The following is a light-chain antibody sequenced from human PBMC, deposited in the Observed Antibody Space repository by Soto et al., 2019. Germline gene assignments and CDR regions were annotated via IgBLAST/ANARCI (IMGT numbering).Light chain of an antibody. Sequence: DIQLTQSASFLSSSVEYRVTLTFRASQGISSYLAWYQQKPGKAPNLLIHTASTLQTGVPSRFSGRGAGTEFTLTISSLQPEDFATYYCQHRHSYPITCGPGTRLEI. V-gene: IGKV1-9*01. CDR2: TAS. CDR3: QHRHSYPIT. J-gene: IGKJ5*01. CDR1: QGISSY.